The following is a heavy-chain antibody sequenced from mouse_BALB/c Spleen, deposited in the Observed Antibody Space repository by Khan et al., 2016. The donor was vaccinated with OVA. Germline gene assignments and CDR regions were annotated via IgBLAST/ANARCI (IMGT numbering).Heavy chain of an antibody. V-gene: IGHV3-2*02. CDR1: GYSITSDYA. D-gene: IGHD1-1*02. CDR2: ISYSGNT. CDR3: ARVYGGDFDY. J-gene: IGHJ2*02. Sequence: EVQLQESGPGLVKPSQSLSLTCTVTGYSITSDYAWNWIRQFPGNKLEWMGFISYSGNTKYNPSLKIRFSITRHTSKNQFFLQLNSVTTGDTATYYCARVYGGDFDYWGQGTSLTVSS.